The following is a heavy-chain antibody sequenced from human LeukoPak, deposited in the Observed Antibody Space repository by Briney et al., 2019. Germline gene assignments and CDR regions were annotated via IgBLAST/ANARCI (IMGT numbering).Heavy chain of an antibody. CDR3: ARDTIFGVVMLTYHWFDP. CDR2: ISAYNGNT. Sequence: ASVKVSCKASGGTFSSYAISWVRQAPGQGLEWMGWISAYNGNTNYAQKLQGRVTMTTDTSTSTAYMELRSLRSDDTAVYYCARDTIFGVVMLTYHWFDPWGQGTLVTVSS. D-gene: IGHD3-3*01. V-gene: IGHV1-18*01. J-gene: IGHJ5*02. CDR1: GGTFSSYA.